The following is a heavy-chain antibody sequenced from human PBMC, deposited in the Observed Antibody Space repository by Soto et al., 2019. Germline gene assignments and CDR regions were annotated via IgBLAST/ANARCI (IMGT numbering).Heavy chain of an antibody. D-gene: IGHD3-10*01. J-gene: IGHJ4*01. Sequence: WGSLRLSCAASGFAFSSYAIIFFGHSPFKGLEWVSGISGSGGSTNYADSVKGRFTISRDNSKNTLYLQMNSLRAEDTAVYYCAKDVFGVWFGELLSFDYWGHGILVTVSS. CDR1: GFAFSSYA. CDR3: AKDVFGVWFGELLSFDY. CDR2: ISGSGGST. V-gene: IGHV3-23*01.